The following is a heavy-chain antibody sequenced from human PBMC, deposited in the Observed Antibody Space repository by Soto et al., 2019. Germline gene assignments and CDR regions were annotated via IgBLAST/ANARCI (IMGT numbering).Heavy chain of an antibody. Sequence: ASVKVSCKASGYTFTSYAMHWVRQAPGQRLEWMGWINAGNGNTKYSQKFQGRVTITRDTSASTAYMELSSLRSEDTAVYYCARSGRYCSGGSCYYYGMDVWGQGTTVTV. V-gene: IGHV1-3*01. J-gene: IGHJ6*02. CDR2: INAGNGNT. CDR1: GYTFTSYA. D-gene: IGHD2-15*01. CDR3: ARSGRYCSGGSCYYYGMDV.